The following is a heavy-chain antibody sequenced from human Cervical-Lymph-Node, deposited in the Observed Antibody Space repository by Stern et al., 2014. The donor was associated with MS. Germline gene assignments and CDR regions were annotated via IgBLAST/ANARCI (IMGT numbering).Heavy chain of an antibody. CDR1: GFTVNSNY. Sequence: VQLVESGGGLVQPGGSLRLACSISGFTVNSNYIYWLRQAPGKGLEWVSVMYSGGTTHYADSVEGRFTISRDTSKNTLHLQMNSLRAEDTAVYYCAIDGSRTGFDYWGQGTLVTVSS. CDR2: MYSGGTT. D-gene: IGHD3/OR15-3a*01. J-gene: IGHJ4*02. CDR3: AIDGSRTGFDY. V-gene: IGHV3-66*01.